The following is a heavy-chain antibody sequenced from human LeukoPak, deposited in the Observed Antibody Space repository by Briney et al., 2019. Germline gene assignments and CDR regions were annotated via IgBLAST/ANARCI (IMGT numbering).Heavy chain of an antibody. D-gene: IGHD5-18*01. CDR3: ARHKDTASYYYYGMDV. Sequence: PSETLCLTCTVSGGSISSYYWSWIRQPPGKGLEWSGYIYYSGSTNYNPSLKSRVTISVDTSKNQFSLKLSSVTAPDTAVYYCARHKDTASYYYYGMDVWGQGTTVTVSS. CDR1: GGSISSYY. V-gene: IGHV4-59*08. J-gene: IGHJ6*02. CDR2: IYYSGST.